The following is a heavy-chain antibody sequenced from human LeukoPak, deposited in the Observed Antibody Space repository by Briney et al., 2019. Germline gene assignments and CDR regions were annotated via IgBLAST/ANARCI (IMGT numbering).Heavy chain of an antibody. J-gene: IGHJ3*01. V-gene: IGHV3-9*01. Sequence: GRSLRLSCAASGFTFDDYAMHWVRQAPGKGLEWVSGISWNSGSIGYADSVKGRFTISRDNAKNSLYLQMNSLRAEDTALYYCAKGMAKITSFRPIAAVVVGLDWGQGTMVTVSS. CDR3: AKGMAKITSFRPIAAVVVGLD. CDR1: GFTFDDYA. CDR2: ISWNSGSI. D-gene: IGHD6-13*01.